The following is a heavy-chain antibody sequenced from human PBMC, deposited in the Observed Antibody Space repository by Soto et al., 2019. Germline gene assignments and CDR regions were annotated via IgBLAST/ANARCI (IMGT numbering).Heavy chain of an antibody. V-gene: IGHV1-69*12. D-gene: IGHD5-12*01. CDR1: GGTFSSYA. J-gene: IGHJ4*02. CDR3: ATSPRWLQFFDY. CDR2: IIPSFGKA. Sequence: QVQLVQSGAAVKKPGSSVKVSCKASGGTFSSYAISWVRQAPGQGLEWMGGIIPSFGKANDDQKFQGRVTIPADESTSTAYMELSSLRSEDTAVYYCATSPRWLQFFDYWGQGTLVTVSS.